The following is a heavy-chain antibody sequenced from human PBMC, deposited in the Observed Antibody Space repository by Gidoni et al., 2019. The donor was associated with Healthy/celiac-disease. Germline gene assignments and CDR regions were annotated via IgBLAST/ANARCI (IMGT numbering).Heavy chain of an antibody. V-gene: IGHV3-23*01. Sequence: VSAISGSGGSTYYAASVKGRFTISRDNSKNTLDLQMNSLRAEDTAVYYCAKESGNEFWRDFDYWGQGTLVTVSS. CDR2: ISGSGGST. J-gene: IGHJ4*02. CDR3: AKESGNEFWRDFDY. D-gene: IGHD3-3*01.